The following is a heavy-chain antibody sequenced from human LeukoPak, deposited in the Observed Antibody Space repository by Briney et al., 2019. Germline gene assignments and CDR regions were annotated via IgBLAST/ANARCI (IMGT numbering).Heavy chain of an antibody. CDR3: ARTTAFDY. CDR1: GFTFSSYA. D-gene: IGHD1-7*01. V-gene: IGHV3-23*01. Sequence: GGSLRLSCAASGFTFSSYAMSWVRQAPGKGLEWVSAISGSGGTTYYADSVKGRFTISRDKAKNSLYLQMNSLRAEDTAVYHCARTTAFDYWGQGTLVTVSS. J-gene: IGHJ4*02. CDR2: ISGSGGTT.